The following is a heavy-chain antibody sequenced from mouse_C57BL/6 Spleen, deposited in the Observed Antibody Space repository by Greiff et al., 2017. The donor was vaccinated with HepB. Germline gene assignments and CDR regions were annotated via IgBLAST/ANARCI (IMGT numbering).Heavy chain of an antibody. CDR2: INPGSGGT. V-gene: IGHV1-54*01. D-gene: IGHD2-1*01. CDR3: AREEIYYGKGENAMDY. J-gene: IGHJ4*01. CDR1: GYAFTNYL. Sequence: QVQLQQSGAELVRPGTSVKVSCKASGYAFTNYLIEWVKQRPGQGLEWIGVINPGSGGTNYNEKFKGKATLTADKSSSTAYMQLSSLTSEDSAVFFCAREEIYYGKGENAMDYWGQGTSVTVSS.